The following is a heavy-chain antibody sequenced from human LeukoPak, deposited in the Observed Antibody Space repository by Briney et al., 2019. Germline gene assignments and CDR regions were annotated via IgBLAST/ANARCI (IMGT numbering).Heavy chain of an antibody. J-gene: IGHJ3*02. CDR1: GFIYSRYW. CDR2: IEQYGNEE. CDR3: ARGHVTVSAHDDAFDI. Sequence: TGGSLRLSCGISGFIYSRYWMSWVRQAPGKVLEWVASIEQYGNEENYVDSVKGRFTISRDNAKNSLYLQMNSLRAEDTAVYYCARGHVTVSAHDDAFDIWGQGTMVTVSS. V-gene: IGHV3-7*01. D-gene: IGHD5/OR15-5a*01.